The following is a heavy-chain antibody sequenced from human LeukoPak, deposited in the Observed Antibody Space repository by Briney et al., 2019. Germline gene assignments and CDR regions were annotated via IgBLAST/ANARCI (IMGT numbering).Heavy chain of an antibody. CDR1: GYKFANYW. V-gene: IGHV5-51*01. CDR3: ALRVGRDGYKG. J-gene: IGHJ3*01. CDR2: IYPGDSDT. Sequence: GESLKISCKGSGYKFANYWIGWVRQMPGKGLEWMGIIYPGDSDTRYSPSFQGQVTISADKSPSTAYLQWGSLKASDTAMYYCALRVGRDGYKGWGQGTMVTVSS. D-gene: IGHD5-24*01.